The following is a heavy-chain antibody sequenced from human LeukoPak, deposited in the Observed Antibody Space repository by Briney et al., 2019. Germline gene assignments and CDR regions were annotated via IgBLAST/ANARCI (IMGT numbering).Heavy chain of an antibody. CDR2: IFYNGNT. CDR1: GAITKREGFN. J-gene: IGHJ4*02. CDR3: TRRPKEPGFWSGYVDS. D-gene: IGHD3-3*01. Sequence: PSETLSLTCSVSGAITKREGFNWDWIRQPPGKGLEYIGSIFYNGNTYYNPSLESRVTISVDTSKNQFSLNMFYVTAADTAVYYCTRRPKEPGFWSGYVDSWGQGTLVTVSS. V-gene: IGHV4-39*01.